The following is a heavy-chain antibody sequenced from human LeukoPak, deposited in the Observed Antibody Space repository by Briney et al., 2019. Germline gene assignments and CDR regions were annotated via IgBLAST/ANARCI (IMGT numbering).Heavy chain of an antibody. CDR1: GFTFSSYT. CDR3: ARGSSGFDY. J-gene: IGHJ4*02. D-gene: IGHD6-6*01. V-gene: IGHV3-21*01. CDR2: ISSGGGYI. Sequence: GGSLRLSCAPSGFTFSSYTMNWVRQAPGEGLEWVSSISSGGGYIYYADSVKGRFTISRDNAKKSLSLQMNSLRAEDTAVYYCARGSSGFDYWGQGTLVTVSS.